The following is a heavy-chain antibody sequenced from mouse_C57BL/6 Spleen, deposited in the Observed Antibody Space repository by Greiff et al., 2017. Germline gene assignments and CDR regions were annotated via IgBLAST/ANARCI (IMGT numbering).Heavy chain of an antibody. J-gene: IGHJ4*01. V-gene: IGHV1-39*01. D-gene: IGHD3-2*02. CDR1: GYSFTDYN. CDR3: AREAAQALYYYAMDY. Sequence: EVQLQQSGPELVKPGASVKISCKASGYSFTDYNMNWVKQSNGKSLEWIGVINPNYGTTSYNQKFKGKATLTVEQSSSTAYMQLNSLTSEDSAVYYCAREAAQALYYYAMDYWGQGTSVTVSS. CDR2: INPNYGTT.